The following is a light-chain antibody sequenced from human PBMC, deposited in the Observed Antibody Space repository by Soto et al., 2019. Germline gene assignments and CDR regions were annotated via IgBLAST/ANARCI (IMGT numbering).Light chain of an antibody. CDR3: QHYNTWPWT. CDR2: GAS. V-gene: IGKV3-15*01. Sequence: LLTQSPATLAVSPGESATLSCGASQSVSSHLAWYQQKPGQAPRLLIYGASTRPTGSPARFSGSGSGTEFTLTISSLQSEDFEVYYCQHYNTWPWTFGQGTKVDIK. J-gene: IGKJ1*01. CDR1: QSVSSH.